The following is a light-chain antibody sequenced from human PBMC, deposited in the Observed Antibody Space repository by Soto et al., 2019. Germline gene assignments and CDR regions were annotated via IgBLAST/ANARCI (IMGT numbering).Light chain of an antibody. CDR2: LGS. J-gene: IGKJ2*01. CDR1: QRLLRSNGYNY. Sequence: DIVMTQSPLSLPVTPGEPASISCRSSQRLLRSNGYNYLDWYLQKPGQSPQVLIYLGSNRASGVPDRFSGSGSGTDFTLKISRVEAEDVGVYYCMQARQAPYTFGRGTKLEIK. CDR3: MQARQAPYT. V-gene: IGKV2-28*01.